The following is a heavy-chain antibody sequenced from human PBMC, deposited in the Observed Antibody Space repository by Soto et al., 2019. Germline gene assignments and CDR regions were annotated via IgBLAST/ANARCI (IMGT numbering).Heavy chain of an antibody. V-gene: IGHV4-31*03. J-gene: IGHJ4*02. CDR3: ARMGIGYCSGGSCYGWGVVDY. D-gene: IGHD2-15*01. Sequence: SETLSLTCTVSGGSISSGGYYWSWIRQHPWKGLEWIGYIYYSGSTYYNPSLKSRVTISVDTSKNQFSLKLSSVTAADTAVYYCARMGIGYCSGGSCYGWGVVDYWGRGXLVTVPS. CDR2: IYYSGST. CDR1: GGSISSGGYY.